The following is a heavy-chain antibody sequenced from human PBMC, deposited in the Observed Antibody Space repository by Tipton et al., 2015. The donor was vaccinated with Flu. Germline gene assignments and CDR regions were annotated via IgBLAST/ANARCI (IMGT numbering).Heavy chain of an antibody. CDR3: ARPPSGRDYYDSSGYYYPDAFDI. D-gene: IGHD3-22*01. CDR1: GYTFTSYG. J-gene: IGHJ3*02. V-gene: IGHV1-18*01. Sequence: QLVQSGAEVKKPGASVKVSCKASGYTFTSYGISWVRQAPGQGLEWIGWISAYNGNTNYAQKLQGKVTMTTDTSTSTAYMELRSLRSDDTAVYYCARPPSGRDYYDSSGYYYPDAFDIWGQGTMVTVSS. CDR2: ISAYNGNT.